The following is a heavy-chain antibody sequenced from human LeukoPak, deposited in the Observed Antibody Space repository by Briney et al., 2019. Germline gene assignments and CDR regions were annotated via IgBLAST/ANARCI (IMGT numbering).Heavy chain of an antibody. CDR2: IVPIFGTA. J-gene: IGHJ6*03. D-gene: IGHD4-17*01. Sequence: SVKISCKASGGTFSNYAISWVRQAPGQGLEWMGRIVPIFGTANYAQRFQGRITITTDESTSTAYMELSSLRSEDTAVYYCARLTTVTKKVRYYYMDVWGKGTTVTVSS. CDR3: ARLTTVTKKVRYYYMDV. CDR1: GGTFSNYA. V-gene: IGHV1-69*05.